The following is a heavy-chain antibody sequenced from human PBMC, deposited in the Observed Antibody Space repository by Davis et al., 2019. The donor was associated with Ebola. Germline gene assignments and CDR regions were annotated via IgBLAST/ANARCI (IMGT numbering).Heavy chain of an antibody. CDR3: ARGTDDYNPGGYFDS. CDR1: GYSFPTYW. CDR2: IFPGDSDT. V-gene: IGHV5-51*01. J-gene: IGHJ4*02. D-gene: IGHD5-24*01. Sequence: GESLKISCKASGYSFPTYWIGWVRQMPGKGLECMGIIFPGDSDTRYSPSFQGQVTISADKSINTAYLQWSSLKASDTAMYYCARGTDDYNPGGYFDSWGQGTLVTVSS.